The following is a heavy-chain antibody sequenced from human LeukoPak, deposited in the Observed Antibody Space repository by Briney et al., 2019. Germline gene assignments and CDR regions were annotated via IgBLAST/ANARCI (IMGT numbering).Heavy chain of an antibody. V-gene: IGHV3-23*01. D-gene: IGHD2-21*01. CDR3: AKGAYGVGGALDY. CDR2: ITAGGGNT. J-gene: IGHJ4*02. Sequence: PGGSLGLSCVASGFIFRTYGMNWVRQAPGKRLEYVSGITAGGGNTYYADSLKGRFTISRDDSKYTVFLQMNSLRVEDTAVYYCAKGAYGVGGALDYWGRGSLVTVSS. CDR1: GFIFRTYG.